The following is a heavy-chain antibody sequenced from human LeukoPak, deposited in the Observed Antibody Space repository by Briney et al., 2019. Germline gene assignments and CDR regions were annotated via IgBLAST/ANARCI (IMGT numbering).Heavy chain of an antibody. J-gene: IGHJ5*02. CDR1: GFTFRNYG. CDR2: IWYDGSNK. CDR3: ARPPFEYSSSSGWFDP. Sequence: PGRSLRLSCAASGFTFRNYGMHWVRQAPGTGLEWVAVIWYDGSNKFYADSVKGRFTISRDNAKNSLYLQMNSLRAEDTAVYYCARPPFEYSSSSGWFDPWGQGTLVTVSS. D-gene: IGHD6-6*01. V-gene: IGHV3-33*01.